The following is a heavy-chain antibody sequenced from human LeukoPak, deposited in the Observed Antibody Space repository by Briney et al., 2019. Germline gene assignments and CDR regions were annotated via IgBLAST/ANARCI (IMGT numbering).Heavy chain of an antibody. Sequence: ASVKVSCKASGYTFTSYAMNWVRQAPGQGLEWMGWINTNTGNPTYAQGFTGRFVFSLDTSVSTAYLQISSLKAEDTAVYYCARVGCRGSCYSSGFRTFDYWGQGTLVTVSS. CDR1: GYTFTSYA. V-gene: IGHV7-4-1*02. CDR2: INTNTGNP. D-gene: IGHD2-15*01. CDR3: ARVGCRGSCYSSGFRTFDY. J-gene: IGHJ4*02.